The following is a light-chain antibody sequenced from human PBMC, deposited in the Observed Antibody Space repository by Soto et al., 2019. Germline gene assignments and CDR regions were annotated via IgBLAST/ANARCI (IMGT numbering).Light chain of an antibody. CDR3: QAFDKSLTAVV. J-gene: IGLJ2*01. CDR2: GNN. Sequence: QCVLTQPPSVSGAPGQRVTISCTGRTSNIGAGYDVHWYQQLPGTDRKLLIFGNNNRPSGVPDRFSVPKSGTSASLAITGFRAEDDADYYCQAFDKSLTAVVFGGGTKVTVL. CDR1: TSNIGAGYD. V-gene: IGLV1-40*01.